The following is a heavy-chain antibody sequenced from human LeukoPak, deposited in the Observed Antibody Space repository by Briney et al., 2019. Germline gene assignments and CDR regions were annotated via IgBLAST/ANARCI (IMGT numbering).Heavy chain of an antibody. CDR2: IYSGGST. CDR1: GFTVSSNY. CDR3: ARVGGMATITGDYFDY. Sequence: GGSLRLSCAASGFTVSSNYMSWVRQAPGKGLEWVSAIYSGGSTYYADSVKGRFTISRHNSKNTLYLQMNSLRAEDTAVYYCARVGGMATITGDYFDYWGQGTLVTVSS. V-gene: IGHV3-53*04. D-gene: IGHD5-24*01. J-gene: IGHJ4*02.